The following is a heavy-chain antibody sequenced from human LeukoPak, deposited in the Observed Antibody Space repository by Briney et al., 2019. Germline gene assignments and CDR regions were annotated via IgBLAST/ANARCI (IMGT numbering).Heavy chain of an antibody. CDR1: GGSISSGGYY. J-gene: IGHJ5*02. Sequence: SETLSLTCTVSGGSISSGGYYWSWIRQPPGKGLEWIGYIYHSGSTYYNPSLKSRVTISVDRSKNQFSLKLSSVTAADTAVYYCARDRRYCSSTSCYNWFDPWGQGTLVIVSS. CDR3: ARDRRYCSSTSCYNWFDP. D-gene: IGHD2-2*01. V-gene: IGHV4-30-2*01. CDR2: IYHSGST.